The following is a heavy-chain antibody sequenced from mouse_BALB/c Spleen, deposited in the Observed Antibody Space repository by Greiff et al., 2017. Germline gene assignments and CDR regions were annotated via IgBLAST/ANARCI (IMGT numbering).Heavy chain of an antibody. Sequence: EVKLMESGGGLVKPGGSLKLSCAASGFTFSDYYMYWVRQTPEKRLEWVATISDGGSYTYYPDSVKGRCTISRDNAKNNLYLQMSSLKSEDTAIYYCARDRNRYDEGYAMDYWGQGTSVTVSS. CDR2: ISDGGSYT. CDR3: ARDRNRYDEGYAMDY. V-gene: IGHV5-4*02. CDR1: GFTFSDYY. J-gene: IGHJ4*01. D-gene: IGHD2-14*01.